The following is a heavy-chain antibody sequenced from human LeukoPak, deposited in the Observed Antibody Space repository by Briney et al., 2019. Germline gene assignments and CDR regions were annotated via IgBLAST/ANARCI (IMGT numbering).Heavy chain of an antibody. Sequence: GGSLRLSCAASGFTFSSYWMSWVRQAPGKGLEWVANIKQDGSEKYYVDSVKGRFTISRDNAKNSLYLQMNGLRAEDTAVYYCARGLRSVDTAMVTGDYWGQGTLVTVSS. CDR3: ARGLRSVDTAMVTGDY. J-gene: IGHJ4*02. CDR2: IKQDGSEK. CDR1: GFTFSSYW. D-gene: IGHD5-18*01. V-gene: IGHV3-7*01.